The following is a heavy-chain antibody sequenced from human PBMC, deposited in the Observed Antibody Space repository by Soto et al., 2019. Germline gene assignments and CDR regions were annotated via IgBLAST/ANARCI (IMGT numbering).Heavy chain of an antibody. D-gene: IGHD6-13*01. CDR3: AGELGSGYSSSWYPHYYYGMDV. CDR2: INAGNGNT. Sequence: ASVKVSCKASGYTFTSYAMHWLRQAPGQRLEWMGWINAGNGNTKYSQKFQGRVTITRDTSASTAYMELSSLRSEDTAVYYCAGELGSGYSSSWYPHYYYGMDVWGQGTTVTVSS. J-gene: IGHJ6*02. V-gene: IGHV1-3*01. CDR1: GYTFTSYA.